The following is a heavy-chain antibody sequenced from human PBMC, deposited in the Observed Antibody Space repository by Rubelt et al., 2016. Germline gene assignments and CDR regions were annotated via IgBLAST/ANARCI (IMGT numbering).Heavy chain of an antibody. D-gene: IGHD1-26*01. V-gene: IGHV3-48*02. CDR3: ARDRQWALDY. J-gene: IGHJ4*02. CDR2: IRVNDGVT. Sequence: EVQLVESGGGLVQPGGSLRLSCAASGFTFSSYAMSWVRQTPGKGLEWVSYIRVNDGVTYYADSVKGRVAISTDKAKNSLDLRMDSLKDEDTAVYYCARDRQWALDYWGQGTLVTVSS. CDR1: GFTFSSYA.